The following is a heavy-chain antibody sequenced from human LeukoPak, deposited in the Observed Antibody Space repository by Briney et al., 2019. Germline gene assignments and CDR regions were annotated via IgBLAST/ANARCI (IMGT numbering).Heavy chain of an antibody. Sequence: GVSVKVSCKASGYTFITYYMHWVRQAPGQGLEWMGIINPSGGTTNYAQKFQGRATMTRDTSTSTVYMELSSLRSDDTAVYYCARTMVPAAPFDFWGQGTLVTVSS. CDR3: ARTMVPAAPFDF. J-gene: IGHJ4*02. D-gene: IGHD2-2*01. CDR2: INPSGGTT. CDR1: GYTFITYY. V-gene: IGHV1-46*01.